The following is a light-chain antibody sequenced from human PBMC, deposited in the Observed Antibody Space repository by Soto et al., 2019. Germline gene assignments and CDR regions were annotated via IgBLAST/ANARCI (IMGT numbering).Light chain of an antibody. Sequence: QSVLTQPPSASGTPGQRVTISCSGSSSNIGSNTANWYQQLPGTAPKLLIYSNNQRPSGVPDRFSGSKSGTSASLAISGLQSEDEADYYCAAWDDSLNVYVFGTGTKLTVL. V-gene: IGLV1-44*01. CDR3: AAWDDSLNVYV. J-gene: IGLJ1*01. CDR1: SSNIGSNT. CDR2: SNN.